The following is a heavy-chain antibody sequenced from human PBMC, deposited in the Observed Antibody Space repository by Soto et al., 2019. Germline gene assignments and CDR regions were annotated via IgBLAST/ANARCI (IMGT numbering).Heavy chain of an antibody. CDR3: ARDIPLGGNSEWGWGY. CDR2: IIPIFGTA. J-gene: IGHJ4*02. Sequence: QVQLVQSGAEVKKPGSSVKVSCKASGGTFSSYAISWVRQAPGQGLEWMGGIIPIFGTANYAQKFQGRVTITADESTSTAYMELSSLRSEDTAVYYGARDIPLGGNSEWGWGYWGQGTLVTVSS. D-gene: IGHD2-21*02. V-gene: IGHV1-69*01. CDR1: GGTFSSYA.